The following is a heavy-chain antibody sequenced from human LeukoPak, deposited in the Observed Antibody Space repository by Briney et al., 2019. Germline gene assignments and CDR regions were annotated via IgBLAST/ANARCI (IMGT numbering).Heavy chain of an antibody. CDR3: ARDLVTMVRGVLRANWFDP. V-gene: IGHV4-38-2*02. J-gene: IGHJ5*02. Sequence: SETLSLTCAVSGYSISSGYYWGWIRQPPGKGLEWIGSIYHSGSTYYNPSLKSRVTISVDTSKNQFSLKLSSVTAADTAVYYCARDLVTMVRGVLRANWFDPWGQGTLVTVTP. CDR2: IYHSGST. CDR1: GYSISSGYY. D-gene: IGHD3-10*01.